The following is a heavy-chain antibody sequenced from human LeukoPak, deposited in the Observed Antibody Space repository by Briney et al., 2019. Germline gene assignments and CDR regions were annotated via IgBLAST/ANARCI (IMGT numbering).Heavy chain of an antibody. D-gene: IGHD2-21*02. J-gene: IGHJ4*02. CDR3: AKDLGGYCGSICYPFDY. CDR2: ISWNSGTI. CDR1: GFTFGDYG. Sequence: PGGSLRLSCAASGFTFGDYGMHWVRQTPGKGLEWVSGISWNSGTISYADSVKGRFTISRDNTKNSLYLQMNSLGPEDTAFYYCAKDLGGYCGSICYPFDYWGQGTLVTVS. V-gene: IGHV3-9*01.